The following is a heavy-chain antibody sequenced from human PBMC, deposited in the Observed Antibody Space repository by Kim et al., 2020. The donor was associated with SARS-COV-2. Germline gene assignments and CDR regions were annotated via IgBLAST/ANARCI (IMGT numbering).Heavy chain of an antibody. D-gene: IGHD2-21*01. Sequence: GGSLRLSCAASGFNFDDYTMQWVRQLPRKGLEWVSFITRDGGDTHYADSVKGRFSISRDNSRNSVYLQMNSLRTEDSALYYCTKDATLIPFDYWGQGTLV. V-gene: IGHV3-43*01. J-gene: IGHJ4*02. CDR2: ITRDGGDT. CDR1: GFNFDDYT. CDR3: TKDATLIPFDY.